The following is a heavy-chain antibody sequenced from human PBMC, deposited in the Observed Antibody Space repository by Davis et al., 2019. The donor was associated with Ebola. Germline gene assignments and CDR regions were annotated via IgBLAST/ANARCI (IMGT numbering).Heavy chain of an antibody. CDR2: INPSGGST. Sequence: ASVKVSCKASGYTFTSYYMHWVRQAPGQGLEWMGIINPSGGSTFYAQKFQGRVTMTRDTSTSTVYMELSSLRSEDTAVYYCVREGSIAAAGTGTYYYYGMDVWGQGTTVTVSS. CDR1: GYTFTSYY. CDR3: VREGSIAAAGTGTYYYYGMDV. J-gene: IGHJ6*02. D-gene: IGHD6-13*01. V-gene: IGHV1-46*03.